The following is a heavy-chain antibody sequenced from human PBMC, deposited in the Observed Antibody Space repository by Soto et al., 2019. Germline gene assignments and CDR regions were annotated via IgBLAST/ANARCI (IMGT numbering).Heavy chain of an antibody. J-gene: IGHJ6*03. CDR3: ARGLACSGGSYACYGPGSSYYYMDV. CDR1: GGSFSGYY. Sequence: SETLSLTCAVYGGSFSGYYWSWIRQPPGKGLEWIGEINHSGSTNYNPPLKSRVTISVDTSKNQFSLKLSSVTAADTAVYYCARGLACSGGSYACYGPGSSYYYMDVWGKGTTVTVSS. V-gene: IGHV4-34*01. CDR2: INHSGST. D-gene: IGHD2-15*01.